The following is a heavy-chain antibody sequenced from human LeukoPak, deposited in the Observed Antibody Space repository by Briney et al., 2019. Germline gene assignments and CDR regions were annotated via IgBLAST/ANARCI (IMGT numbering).Heavy chain of an antibody. D-gene: IGHD2-2*01. Sequence: SETLSLTCTVSGGSISSYYWSWIRQPAGKGLEWIGRIYTSGSTNYNPSLKSRVTMSVDTSKNQFSLKLSSVTAADTAVYYCARVVSYTTSWFPPEEYLSMDVWGEGTTVTVSS. CDR1: GGSISSYY. CDR3: ARVVSYTTSWFPPEEYLSMDV. J-gene: IGHJ6*03. CDR2: IYTSGST. V-gene: IGHV4-4*07.